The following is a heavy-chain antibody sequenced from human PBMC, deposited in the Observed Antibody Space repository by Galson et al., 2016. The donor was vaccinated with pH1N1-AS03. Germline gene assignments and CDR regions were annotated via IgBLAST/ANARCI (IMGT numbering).Heavy chain of an antibody. V-gene: IGHV2-5*02. CDR3: VRRESDYGDPRAFDI. D-gene: IGHD4-17*01. J-gene: IGHJ3*02. Sequence: PALVKPTQTLTLTCTFSGFSLTTTGLGVGWIRQPPGTALEWLALIYWDDDQSYSPSLKTRLTITKDTFRHQVVLTLTNVDPVDTATYYCVRRESDYGDPRAFDIWGQGTMVTVS. CDR2: IYWDDDQ. CDR1: GFSLTTTGLG.